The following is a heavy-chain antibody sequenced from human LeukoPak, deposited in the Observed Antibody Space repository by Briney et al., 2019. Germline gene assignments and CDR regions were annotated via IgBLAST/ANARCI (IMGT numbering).Heavy chain of an antibody. CDR1: GFTFSSYA. V-gene: IGHV3-64D*06. J-gene: IGHJ4*02. CDR2: ISSNGGST. Sequence: GGSLRLPCSASGFTFSSYAMHWVRQAPGKGLESVSAISSNGGSTYYADSVKGRFTISRDNSKNTLYLQMSGLRAEDTAVYYCVKDLHYYDSSGYYWDYYFDYWGQGTLVTVSS. D-gene: IGHD3-22*01. CDR3: VKDLHYYDSSGYYWDYYFDY.